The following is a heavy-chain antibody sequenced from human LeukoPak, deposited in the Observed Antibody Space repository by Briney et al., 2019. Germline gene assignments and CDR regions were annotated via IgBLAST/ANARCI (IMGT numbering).Heavy chain of an antibody. J-gene: IGHJ4*02. V-gene: IGHV4-39*01. CDR2: IYYSGST. D-gene: IGHD6-19*01. Sequence: PSETLSLTCTVSGGSISSSSYYWGWIRQPPGKGLEWIGSIYYSGSTYYNPSLKSRVTISVDTSKNQFSLKLSSVTAADTAVYYCARHTPSRAGPTTPFDYWGQGTLVTVSS. CDR1: GGSISSSSYY. CDR3: ARHTPSRAGPTTPFDY.